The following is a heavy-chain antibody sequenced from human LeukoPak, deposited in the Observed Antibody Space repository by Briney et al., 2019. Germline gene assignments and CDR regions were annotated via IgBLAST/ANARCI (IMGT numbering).Heavy chain of an antibody. Sequence: SETLSLTCAVYGGSFSGYYWSWIRQPPGKGLEWIGEINHSGSTYYNPSLKSRVTISVDTSKNQFSLKLSSVTAADTAVYYCARVELGSFDYWGQGTLVTVSS. J-gene: IGHJ4*02. CDR3: ARVELGSFDY. V-gene: IGHV4-34*01. CDR2: INHSGST. CDR1: GGSFSGYY. D-gene: IGHD1-7*01.